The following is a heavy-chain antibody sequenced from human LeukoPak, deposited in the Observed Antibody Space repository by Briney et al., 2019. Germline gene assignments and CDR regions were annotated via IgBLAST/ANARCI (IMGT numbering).Heavy chain of an antibody. D-gene: IGHD2-2*01. J-gene: IGHJ6*02. CDR1: GFTFDDYA. V-gene: IGHV3-9*01. CDR3: ARDRGYCSSTSCSGSYGMDV. CDR2: SWNSGSI. Sequence: GGSLRLSCAASGFTFDDYAMHWVRQAPGKGLEWVSGSWNSGSIGYADSVKGRFTISRDNAKNSLYLQMNSLRAEDTAVYYCARDRGYCSSTSCSGSYGMDVWGQGTTVTVSS.